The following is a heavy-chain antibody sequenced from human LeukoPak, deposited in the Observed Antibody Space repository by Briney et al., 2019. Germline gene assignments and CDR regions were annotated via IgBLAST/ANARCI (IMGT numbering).Heavy chain of an antibody. D-gene: IGHD6-6*01. J-gene: IGHJ5*02. CDR2: IKQDGSEK. CDR1: GFTFSSYW. CDR3: ARGPGGAARKPNWFDP. Sequence: GGSLRLSCAASGFTFSSYWMSWVRQAPGKGLEWVANIKQDGSEKYCVDSVKGRFTTSRDNAKNSLYLQMNSLRAEDTAVYYCARGPGGAARKPNWFDPWGQGTLVTVSS. V-gene: IGHV3-7*01.